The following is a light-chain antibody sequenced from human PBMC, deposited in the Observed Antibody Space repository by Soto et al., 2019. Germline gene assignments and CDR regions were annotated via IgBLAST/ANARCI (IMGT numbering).Light chain of an antibody. Sequence: DIQLTQSPSFLSASAGDRVTITCRASHDISSYLTLYQQKPGKAPTVLIYAASTLQGGVPSRFSGSGSGTEFTLTISSLQSEDFASYYCQQHKDYPLTFGRGTRLEIK. CDR1: HDISSY. J-gene: IGKJ5*01. CDR3: QQHKDYPLT. V-gene: IGKV1-9*01. CDR2: AAS.